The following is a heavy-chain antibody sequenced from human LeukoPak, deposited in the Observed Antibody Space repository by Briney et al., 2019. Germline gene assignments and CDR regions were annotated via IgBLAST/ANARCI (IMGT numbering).Heavy chain of an antibody. Sequence: SETLSLTCAVSGGSVSAVNYYWAWIRQPPGKGLEWIGNIYHRGDAYYNTSLRSRATLYIDTSTHHFSLRLNSLTATDTAVYYCASLRVPGDFDFWGQGALVTVSS. D-gene: IGHD2-8*02. CDR1: GGSVSAVNYY. CDR2: IYHRGDA. V-gene: IGHV4-39*02. CDR3: ASLRVPGDFDF. J-gene: IGHJ4*02.